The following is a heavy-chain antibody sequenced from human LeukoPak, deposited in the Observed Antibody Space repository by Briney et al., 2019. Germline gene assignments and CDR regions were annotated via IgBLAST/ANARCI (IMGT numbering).Heavy chain of an antibody. D-gene: IGHD3-10*01. Sequence: GESLKISCKASGYSFTTYWIGWVRQMPGKGLECMGIIYPDDSDTTYSPSFQGQVTISADKSFSTAYLQWSSLKASDTAIYYRARLGGDTYYFGSGSYPNWYFDLWGRGTLVTVSS. CDR2: IYPDDSDT. J-gene: IGHJ2*01. CDR1: GYSFTTYW. CDR3: ARLGGDTYYFGSGSYPNWYFDL. V-gene: IGHV5-51*01.